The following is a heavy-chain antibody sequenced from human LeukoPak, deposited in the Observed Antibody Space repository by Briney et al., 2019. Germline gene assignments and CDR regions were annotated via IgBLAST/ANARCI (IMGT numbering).Heavy chain of an antibody. CDR1: GGTFSSYA. Sequence: ASVKVSCKASGGTFSSYAISWVRQAPGQGLEWMGRIIPILGIANYAQKFQGRVTITADKPTSTAYMELSSLRSEDTAVYYCAREDRVDYYDSSGYLNYFDYWGQGTLVTVSS. CDR3: AREDRVDYYDSSGYLNYFDY. J-gene: IGHJ4*02. V-gene: IGHV1-69*04. CDR2: IIPILGIA. D-gene: IGHD3-22*01.